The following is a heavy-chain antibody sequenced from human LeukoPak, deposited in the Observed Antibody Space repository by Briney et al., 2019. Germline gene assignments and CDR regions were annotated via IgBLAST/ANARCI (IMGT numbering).Heavy chain of an antibody. CDR2: IFYSGST. CDR1: VGSLSSSSYF. Sequence: PSETLSLTCTVSVGSLSSSSYFWGWIRQPPGKGLEWIVSIFYSGSTYYNPSLNSRVTISIDTSKNQFSLRLSSVTAADTAVYYCARQMNTVTADYWGQGTLVTVSS. CDR3: ARQMNTVTADY. D-gene: IGHD4-17*01. J-gene: IGHJ4*02. V-gene: IGHV4-39*01.